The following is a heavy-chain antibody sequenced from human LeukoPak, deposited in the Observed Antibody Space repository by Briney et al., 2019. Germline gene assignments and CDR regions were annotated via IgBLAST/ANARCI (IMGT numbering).Heavy chain of an antibody. V-gene: IGHV4-59*12. D-gene: IGHD6-19*01. Sequence: SEALSLTCTVSGGSISSYYWSWIRQPPGKGLEWIGYIYYSGSTNYNPSLKSRVTISVDTSKNQFSLKLSSVTAADTAVYYCASQIAVASFDYWGQGTLVTVSP. CDR3: ASQIAVASFDY. J-gene: IGHJ4*02. CDR1: GGSISSYY. CDR2: IYYSGST.